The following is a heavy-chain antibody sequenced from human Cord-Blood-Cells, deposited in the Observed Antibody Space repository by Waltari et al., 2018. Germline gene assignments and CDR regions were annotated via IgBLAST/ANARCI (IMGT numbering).Heavy chain of an antibody. D-gene: IGHD6-13*01. CDR3: ARALPRSSSWYWDYYYYGMDV. Sequence: QVQLQESGPGLVKPSQTLSLTCTVSGGSISSGDYYWSWLRQPPGKGLEWIGYIYYSGSTYYNPSLTSRVTITVDTSKNQFSLKLSSVTAADTAVYYCARALPRSSSWYWDYYYYGMDVWGQGTTVTVSS. J-gene: IGHJ6*02. CDR1: GGSISSGDYY. CDR2: IYYSGST. V-gene: IGHV4-30-4*08.